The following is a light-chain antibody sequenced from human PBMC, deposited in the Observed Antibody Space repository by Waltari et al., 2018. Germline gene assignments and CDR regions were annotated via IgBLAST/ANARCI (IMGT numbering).Light chain of an antibody. CDR2: VNSDGSH. V-gene: IGLV4-69*01. Sequence: QLVLTQSPSASASLGASVKLTCTLSSGHSSNVIAWLQQQPEKGPRYLMKVNSDGSHSKGEWIPDRFSGSSSGTERYLTISSLQSEDEADYYCQTGGHGTWVFGGGTKLTVL. CDR1: SGHSSNV. J-gene: IGLJ3*02. CDR3: QTGGHGTWV.